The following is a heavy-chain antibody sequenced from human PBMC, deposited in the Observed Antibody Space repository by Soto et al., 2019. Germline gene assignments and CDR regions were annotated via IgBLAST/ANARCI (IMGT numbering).Heavy chain of an antibody. CDR2: ISYDGSNK. Sequence: QVQLVESGGGVVQPGRSLRLSCAASGFTFSSYAVHWVRQAPGKGLEWVAVISYDGSNKYYADSVRGRFTISRDNSKNTLYLQMNRLRAEDTAVYYCARDVYSSGWLPEFDYWGQGTLVTVSS. CDR1: GFTFSSYA. CDR3: ARDVYSSGWLPEFDY. V-gene: IGHV3-30-3*01. J-gene: IGHJ4*02. D-gene: IGHD6-19*01.